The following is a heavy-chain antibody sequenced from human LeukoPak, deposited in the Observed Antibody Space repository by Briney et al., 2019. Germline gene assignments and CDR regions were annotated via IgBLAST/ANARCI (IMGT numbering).Heavy chain of an antibody. J-gene: IGHJ4*02. CDR1: GFTFSSYS. D-gene: IGHD1-26*01. CDR3: ARDPFTTKWELTVWYYFDY. CDR2: ISSSSSYI. Sequence: PGGSLRLSCAASGFTFSSYSMNWVRQAPGKGLEWVSSISSSSSYIYYADSVKGRFTISRDNAKNSLYLQMNSPRAEDTAVYYCARDPFTTKWELTVWYYFDYWGQGTQVTVSS. V-gene: IGHV3-21*01.